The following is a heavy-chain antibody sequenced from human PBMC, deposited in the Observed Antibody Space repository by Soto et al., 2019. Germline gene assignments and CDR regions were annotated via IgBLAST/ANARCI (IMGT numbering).Heavy chain of an antibody. V-gene: IGHV1-69*01. CDR2: IIPIFGTE. J-gene: IGHJ6*02. D-gene: IGHD6-13*01. CDR1: GGTFSSYA. Sequence: QVQLVQSGAEVKKPGSSVRVSCKASGGTFSSYAISWVRQAPGQGLQWRGGIIPIFGTENYAQKFQGRVTSTADESTSTAYMELSSLRSEDTAVYYGARDRIAGSKYYYGMDVWGQGTTVTLSS. CDR3: ARDRIAGSKYYYGMDV.